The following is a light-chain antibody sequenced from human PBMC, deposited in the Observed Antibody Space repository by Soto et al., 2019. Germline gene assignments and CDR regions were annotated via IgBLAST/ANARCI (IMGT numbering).Light chain of an antibody. J-gene: IGKJ4*01. Sequence: EIVMTQSPATLSVSPGERATLSCRASQSVSSNLAWYQQKPGQAPRLLIYGASTRATEVPASFSGSGSGTAFTLTISGLQSEDFSVYFCQQYNNWPLTFGGGTKVEIK. V-gene: IGKV3-15*01. CDR3: QQYNNWPLT. CDR2: GAS. CDR1: QSVSSN.